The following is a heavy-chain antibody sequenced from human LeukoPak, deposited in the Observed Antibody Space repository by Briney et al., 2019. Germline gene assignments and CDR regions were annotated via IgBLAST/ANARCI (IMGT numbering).Heavy chain of an antibody. V-gene: IGHV3-15*04. CDR2: IESKTDGGTT. D-gene: IGHD6-13*01. Sequence: GGSLRLSCAASGFTFSNVWMSWVRQAPGKGLEWVGRIESKTDGGTTDYAAPVKGRFTISRDDSKNTLYLQMNSLKTEDTAVYYCARDREQLDVYYYYGMDVWGQGTTVTVSS. CDR1: GFTFSNVW. J-gene: IGHJ6*02. CDR3: ARDREQLDVYYYYGMDV.